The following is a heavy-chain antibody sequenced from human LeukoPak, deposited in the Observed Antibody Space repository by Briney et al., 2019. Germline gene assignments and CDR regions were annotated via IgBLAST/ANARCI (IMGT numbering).Heavy chain of an antibody. CDR2: ISSTSSNI. J-gene: IGHJ4*02. Sequence: GRSLRLSCAASGFTFSSYSMNWVRQAPGKGLEWVSSISSTSSNIYYADSLKGRFTIPRDNAKNSLYLQMNSLRAEDTAVYYCARGNTAMVTLWGQGTLVTVSS. CDR1: GFTFSSYS. D-gene: IGHD5-18*01. CDR3: ARGNTAMVTL. V-gene: IGHV3-21*01.